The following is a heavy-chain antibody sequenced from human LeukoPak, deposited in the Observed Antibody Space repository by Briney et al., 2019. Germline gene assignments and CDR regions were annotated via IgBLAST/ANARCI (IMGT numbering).Heavy chain of an antibody. CDR2: ITNDGNYE. Sequence: RSLRLSCAASGFTFSTYGMHWVRQAPGKGLEWVAVITNDGNYEKYADAVRGRFTISRDNSKNTLYLQMNSLSAEDTAVYYCARDSITGDNSLDFWGRGTLVTVSS. CDR3: ARDSITGDNSLDF. J-gene: IGHJ4*02. V-gene: IGHV3-33*05. CDR1: GFTFSTYG. D-gene: IGHD7-27*01.